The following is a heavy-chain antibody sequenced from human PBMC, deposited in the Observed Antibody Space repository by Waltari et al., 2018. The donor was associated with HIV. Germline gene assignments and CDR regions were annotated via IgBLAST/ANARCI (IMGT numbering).Heavy chain of an antibody. CDR2: IWNDGSNK. Sequence: VQLVEPGGGGLQPGRYLGLPCAASGFAISSCGMPWGGQAPGKGLEWMSIIWNDGSNKYYGASVKGRFTISRDNSKNTLYLQMNSLRAEDTAVYYCARGIPQSNWGHYYYGMDVWGQGTTVTVSS. D-gene: IGHD7-27*01. J-gene: IGHJ6*02. CDR1: GFAISSCG. CDR3: ARGIPQSNWGHYYYGMDV. V-gene: IGHV3-33*01.